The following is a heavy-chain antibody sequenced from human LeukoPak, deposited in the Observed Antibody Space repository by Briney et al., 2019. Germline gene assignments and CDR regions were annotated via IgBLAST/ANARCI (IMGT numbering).Heavy chain of an antibody. V-gene: IGHV3-30*02. J-gene: IGHJ4*02. CDR1: GFTFSGYA. D-gene: IGHD3-10*01. Sequence: GGSLRLSCAASGFTFSGYAMHWVRQAPGKGLEWVALIRYDGGDKYYADSVKGRFTISRDNSKNTLYLQMNSLRAEDTAVYYCASGCYYGSGSYYCAFDYWGQGTLVTVSS. CDR2: IRYDGGDK. CDR3: ASGCYYGSGSYYCAFDY.